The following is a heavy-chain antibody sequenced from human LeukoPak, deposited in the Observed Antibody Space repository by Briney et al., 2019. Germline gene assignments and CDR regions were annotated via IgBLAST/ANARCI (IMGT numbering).Heavy chain of an antibody. CDR2: IKQDGSMK. D-gene: IGHD3-3*01. CDR3: ARESEIRFLEWLFVFDY. CDR1: GFTFSRYW. Sequence: GGSLRLSCVASGFTFSRYWMSWVRQAPGKGLEWVANIKQDGSMKYYVDSVKGRFTISRDNAKNSLYLQMNSLRAEDTAVYYCARESEIRFLEWLFVFDYWGQGTLVTVSS. V-gene: IGHV3-7*01. J-gene: IGHJ4*02.